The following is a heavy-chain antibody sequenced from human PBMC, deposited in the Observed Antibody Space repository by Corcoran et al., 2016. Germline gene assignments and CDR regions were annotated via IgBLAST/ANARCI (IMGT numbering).Heavy chain of an antibody. CDR1: GYSFTTHW. CDR3: ARQGYSTSSFDF. Sequence: EVQLVQSGAEVKKPGESLKISCKGFGYSFTTHWIAWVRQMPGKGLAWMGIIYPGDSDTRYSPSFQGQVTISADKSISYAYLQWSSLKASDTAMYYCARQGYSTSSFDFWGQGTLVTVSS. D-gene: IGHD6-6*01. V-gene: IGHV5-51*01. J-gene: IGHJ4*02. CDR2: IYPGDSDT.